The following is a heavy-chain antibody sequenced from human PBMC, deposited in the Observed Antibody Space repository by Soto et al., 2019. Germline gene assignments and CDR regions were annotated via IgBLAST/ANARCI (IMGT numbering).Heavy chain of an antibody. CDR1: GFTIDDYA. CDR2: ISSNSDTI. Sequence: EVQLVESGGGLVQPGRSLRLSCAASGFTIDDYAMHWVRQVPGKGLEWVSGISSNSDTIDYADSVKGRFTISRDNAKNSLFLQMSTLRPEDTALYYCVKDMKWGGMTTIHYFDSWGQGTLVTVSS. D-gene: IGHD1-26*01. V-gene: IGHV3-9*01. CDR3: VKDMKWGGMTTIHYFDS. J-gene: IGHJ4*02.